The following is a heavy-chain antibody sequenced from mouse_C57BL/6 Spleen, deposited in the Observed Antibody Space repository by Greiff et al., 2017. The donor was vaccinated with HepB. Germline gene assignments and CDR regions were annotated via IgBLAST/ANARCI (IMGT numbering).Heavy chain of an antibody. CDR1: GYTFTDYY. CDR3: ARSPYYGSRRYAMDY. CDR2: INPNNGGT. D-gene: IGHD1-1*01. V-gene: IGHV1-26*01. J-gene: IGHJ4*01. Sequence: VQLQQSGPELVKPGASVKISCKASGYTFTDYYMNWVKQSHGKSLEWIGDINPNNGGTSYNQKFKGKATLTVDKSSSTAYMELRSLTSEDSAVYYCARSPYYGSRRYAMDYWGQGTSVTVSS.